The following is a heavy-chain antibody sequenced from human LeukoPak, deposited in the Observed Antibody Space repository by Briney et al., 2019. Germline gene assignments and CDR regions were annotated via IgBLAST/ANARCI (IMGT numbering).Heavy chain of an antibody. J-gene: IGHJ3*02. CDR1: GFTFSSYA. CDR2: ISGSGGST. D-gene: IGHD2-2*01. CDR3: AKDGTFVVVPAAIDAFDI. Sequence: GGSLRLSCAASGFTFSSYAMSWVRQAPGKGLEWVSAISGSGGSTYYADSVKGRFTISRDNSKNTLYLQMNSLRAEDTAVYYCAKDGTFVVVPAAIDAFDIWGQGTMVTVSS. V-gene: IGHV3-23*01.